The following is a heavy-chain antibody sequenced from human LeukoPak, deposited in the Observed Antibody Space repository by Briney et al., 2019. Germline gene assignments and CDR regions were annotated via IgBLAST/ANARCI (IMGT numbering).Heavy chain of an antibody. J-gene: IGHJ4*02. Sequence: GRSLRLSCAASGFTFSSYAMHWVRQAPGKGPEGGAVISYDGSNKYYADSVKGRFTISRDNSKNTLYLQMNSLRAEDTAVYYCARDRKPYYYDSSGCPGHWGQGTLVTVSS. V-gene: IGHV3-30*04. CDR1: GFTFSSYA. CDR2: ISYDGSNK. CDR3: ARDRKPYYYDSSGCPGH. D-gene: IGHD3-22*01.